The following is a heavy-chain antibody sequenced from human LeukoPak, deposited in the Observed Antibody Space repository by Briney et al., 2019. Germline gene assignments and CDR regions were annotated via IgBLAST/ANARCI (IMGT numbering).Heavy chain of an antibody. CDR2: IRYDGSNK. J-gene: IGHJ4*02. Sequence: GGSLRLYCAASGFTFSSYGMHWVRQAPGKGLEWVAFIRYDGSNKYYADSVKGRFTISRDNSKNTLYLQMNSLRAEDTAVYYCAKIPLSGDIVVVPAASNVDYWGQGTLVTVSS. CDR1: GFTFSSYG. V-gene: IGHV3-30*02. CDR3: AKIPLSGDIVVVPAASNVDY. D-gene: IGHD2-2*01.